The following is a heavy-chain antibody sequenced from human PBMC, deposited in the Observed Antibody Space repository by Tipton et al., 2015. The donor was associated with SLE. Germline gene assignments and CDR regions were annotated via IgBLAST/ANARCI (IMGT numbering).Heavy chain of an antibody. CDR2: ISYSGST. D-gene: IGHD4/OR15-4a*01. CDR1: AGSISRHY. J-gene: IGHJ4*02. V-gene: IGHV4-59*11. CDR3: ARDRVLFDF. Sequence: LRLSCTVSAGSISRHYWSWIRQPPGKGLEWIGYISYSGSTDYNPFPKSRVTISVDTSKNQFSLKLTSVTAADSAVYYCARDRVLFDFWGQGTLVTVSS.